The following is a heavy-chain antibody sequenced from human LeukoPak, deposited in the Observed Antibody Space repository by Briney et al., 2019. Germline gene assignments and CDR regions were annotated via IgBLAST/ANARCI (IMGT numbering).Heavy chain of an antibody. V-gene: IGHV4-4*07. D-gene: IGHD3-10*01. CDR1: GGSISSYY. J-gene: IGHJ5*02. Sequence: SETLSLTCTVSGGSISSYYWSWIRQPAGKGLEWIGRIYTSGSTNYNPSLKSRVTISVDTSKNQFSLKLSSVTAADTAVYYCARDTLYPPSYYYGSESYYNEIAWFDPWGQGTLVTVSS. CDR3: ARDTLYPPSYYYGSESYYNEIAWFDP. CDR2: IYTSGST.